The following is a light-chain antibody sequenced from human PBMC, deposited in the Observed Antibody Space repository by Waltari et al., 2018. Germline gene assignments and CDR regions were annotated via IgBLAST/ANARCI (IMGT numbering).Light chain of an antibody. Sequence: DIQMTQSPSTLSASVGDRVTITCRASQSISSWLAWYQQKPGKAPKLLIYKASNIESGVPSRFSGSGSGTEFTLTISSLQPDDFATYYCQQYNSYSCTFGQGTKVEIK. CDR1: QSISSW. J-gene: IGKJ1*01. CDR3: QQYNSYSCT. CDR2: KAS. V-gene: IGKV1-5*03.